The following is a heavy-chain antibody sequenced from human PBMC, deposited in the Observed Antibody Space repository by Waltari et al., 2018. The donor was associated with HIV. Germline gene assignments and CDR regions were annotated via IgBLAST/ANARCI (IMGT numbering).Heavy chain of an antibody. V-gene: IGHV4-59*01. CDR1: GGSFSGYY. J-gene: IGHJ4*02. Sequence: QVQLQESGPGLVKPSEHLSLTCSVSGGSFSGYYWNWIRQTPGKGLEWIWSFYYTGTTNSNPSLMSRVTISGDTSRNQFSLKLSSVTAADTAIYYCAREAGGSGWKFDYWGQGALVTVSS. CDR2: FYYTGTT. D-gene: IGHD6-19*01. CDR3: AREAGGSGWKFDY.